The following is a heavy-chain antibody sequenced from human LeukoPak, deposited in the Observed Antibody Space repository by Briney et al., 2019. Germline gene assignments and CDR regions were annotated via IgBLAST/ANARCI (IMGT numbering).Heavy chain of an antibody. D-gene: IGHD3-9*01. Sequence: PSETLSLTCTVSGGSISSYYWCWLRQPPGKGLEWIGYIYYSGSTNYNPSLKSRVTISVDTSKNQFSLKLSSVTAADTAVYYCARAYLYDILTGYAFDIWGQGTMVTVSS. V-gene: IGHV4-59*01. CDR1: GGSISSYY. CDR3: ARAYLYDILTGYAFDI. CDR2: IYYSGST. J-gene: IGHJ3*02.